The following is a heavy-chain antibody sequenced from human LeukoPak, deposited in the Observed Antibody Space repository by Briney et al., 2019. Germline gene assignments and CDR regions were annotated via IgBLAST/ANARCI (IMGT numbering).Heavy chain of an antibody. V-gene: IGHV3-74*01. CDR1: GFTLSSYW. CDR2: INSDGGST. D-gene: IGHD1-26*01. CDR3: ARDGGGSYNDAFDI. Sequence: PGGSLRLSCAASGFTLSSYWMHWVRQAPGKGLVWVSRINSDGGSTSYADSVKGRFTISRDNAKNTLYLQMNSLRAEDTAVYYCARDGGGSYNDAFDIWGQGTMVTVSS. J-gene: IGHJ3*02.